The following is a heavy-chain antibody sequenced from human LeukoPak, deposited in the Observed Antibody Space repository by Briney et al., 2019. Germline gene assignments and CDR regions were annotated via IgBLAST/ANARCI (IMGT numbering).Heavy chain of an antibody. CDR3: TRGSFEGTMIVVVTPFDY. J-gene: IGHJ4*02. V-gene: IGHV3-49*04. Sequence: GGSLRLSCTASGFTSGDYAMSWVRQAPGKGLEWVGFIRSKAYGGTTEYAASVKGRFTISRDDSKSIAYLQMNSLKTEDTAVYYCTRGSFEGTMIVVVTPFDYWGQGTLVTVSS. CDR1: GFTSGDYA. CDR2: IRSKAYGGTT. D-gene: IGHD3-22*01.